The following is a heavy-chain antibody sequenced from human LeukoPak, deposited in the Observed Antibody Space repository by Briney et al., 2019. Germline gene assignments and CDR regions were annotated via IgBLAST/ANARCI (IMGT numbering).Heavy chain of an antibody. J-gene: IGHJ4*02. CDR3: ARRGYCSSTSCPTGDY. V-gene: IGHV4-34*01. CDR1: GGSFSGYY. Sequence: SETLSLTCAVYGGSFSGYYWSWIRQPPGKGLEWIGEINHSGGTNYNPSLKSRVTISVDTSKNQFSLKLSSVTAADTAVYYCARRGYCSSTSCPTGDYWGQGTLVTVSS. CDR2: INHSGGT. D-gene: IGHD2-2*01.